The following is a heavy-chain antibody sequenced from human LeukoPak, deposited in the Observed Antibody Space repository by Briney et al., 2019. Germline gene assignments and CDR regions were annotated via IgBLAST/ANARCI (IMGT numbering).Heavy chain of an antibody. CDR1: GFAFSNYA. V-gene: IGHV3-23*01. J-gene: IGHJ4*02. Sequence: KPGGSLRLSCTTSGFAFSNYAMNWVRQAPGKGPEWVSGISGFNTYYADSVKGRFTIFGDNSKNVLYLQMDRLRAEDTAVYSCAKDVCTSPRCLLYFDSWGQGTLVTVSS. D-gene: IGHD2-8*01. CDR3: AKDVCTSPRCLLYFDS. CDR2: ISGFNT.